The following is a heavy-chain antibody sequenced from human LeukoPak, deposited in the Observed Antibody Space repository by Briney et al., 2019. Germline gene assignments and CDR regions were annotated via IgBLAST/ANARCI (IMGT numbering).Heavy chain of an antibody. CDR2: IIPIFGTA. Sequence: GASVKVSCKASGGTFSSNAISWVRQAPGQGLEWMGGIIPIFGTANYAQKFQGRVTITADESTSTAYMELSSLRSEDTAVYYCARVGYDGSGYYLHDYWGQGTLVTVSS. D-gene: IGHD3-22*01. V-gene: IGHV1-69*13. CDR1: GGTFSSNA. CDR3: ARVGYDGSGYYLHDY. J-gene: IGHJ4*02.